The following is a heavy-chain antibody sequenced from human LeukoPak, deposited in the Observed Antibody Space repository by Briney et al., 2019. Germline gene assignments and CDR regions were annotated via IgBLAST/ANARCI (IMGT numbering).Heavy chain of an antibody. CDR1: GGSISGTNW. D-gene: IGHD2-2*01. J-gene: IGHJ4*02. Sequence: SETLSLTCGVSGGSISGTNWWSWVRQPPGQGLEWIGEISLAGQTNYNPSLNGRVTMSLDKSSNQLSLHLTSVTAADTAVYYCARASGYCGSTSCYRWGQGTLVTVSS. CDR3: ARASGYCGSTSCYR. CDR2: ISLAGQT. V-gene: IGHV4/OR15-8*02.